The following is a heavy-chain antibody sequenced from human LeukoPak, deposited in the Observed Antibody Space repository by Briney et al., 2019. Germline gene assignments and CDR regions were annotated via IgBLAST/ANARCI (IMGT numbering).Heavy chain of an antibody. J-gene: IGHJ6*03. CDR3: ARVGYCGGDCYSGDYYYYMDV. CDR1: GGSFSSYH. CDR2: INHSGST. Sequence: SETLSLTCAVYGGSFSSYHWSWIRQPPGKGLEWIGEINHSGSTNYNPSLKSRVTISVDTSKNQFSLKLSSVTSADTAVYYCARVGYCGGDCYSGDYYYYMDVWGKGTTVTVSS. V-gene: IGHV4-34*01. D-gene: IGHD2-21*02.